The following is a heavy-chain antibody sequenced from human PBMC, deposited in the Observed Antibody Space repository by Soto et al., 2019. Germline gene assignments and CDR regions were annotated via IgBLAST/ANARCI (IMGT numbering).Heavy chain of an antibody. D-gene: IGHD5-18*01. CDR2: ISYEGSNK. V-gene: IGHV3-30-3*01. CDR3: ARDLSIRPDTDQPEPGGHYYYYGMDV. J-gene: IGHJ6*02. CDR1: GFTFSSYA. Sequence: QVQLVESGGGVVQPGRSLRLSCAASGFTFSSYAMHWVRQAPGKGLEGVAVISYEGSNKYYADSVKGRFTISRDNSKNTLYLQMNSLRAEDTAVYYCARDLSIRPDTDQPEPGGHYYYYGMDVWGQGTTVTVSS.